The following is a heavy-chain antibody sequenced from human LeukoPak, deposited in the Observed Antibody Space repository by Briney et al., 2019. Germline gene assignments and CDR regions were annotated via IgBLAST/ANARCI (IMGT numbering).Heavy chain of an antibody. CDR2: ISASAAST. CDR3: AKARVAGAYYNSRGYYNFAY. J-gene: IGHJ4*02. D-gene: IGHD3-22*01. CDR1: GLTFSSFA. Sequence: GGSLRLSCAASGLTFSSFAMTWVRQAPGKGLEWVSSISASAASTYYADSVKGRFTISRDNSKNTLFLQTNSLRAEDTAIYYCAKARVAGAYYNSRGYYNFAYWGQRTLVTVSS. V-gene: IGHV3-23*01.